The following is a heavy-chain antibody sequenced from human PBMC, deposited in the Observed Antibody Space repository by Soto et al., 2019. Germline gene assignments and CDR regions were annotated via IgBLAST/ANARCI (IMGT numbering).Heavy chain of an antibody. V-gene: IGHV3-33*01. J-gene: IGHJ4*02. CDR1: GFTFSSYG. D-gene: IGHD6-19*01. CDR2: IWYDGSNK. Sequence: GGSLRLSCAASGFTFSSYGMHWVRQAPGKGLEWVAVIWYDGSNKYYADSVKGRFTISRDNSKNTLYLQMNSLRAEDTAVYYCAREFLYGSGSFDYWGQGTLVTVSS. CDR3: AREFLYGSGSFDY.